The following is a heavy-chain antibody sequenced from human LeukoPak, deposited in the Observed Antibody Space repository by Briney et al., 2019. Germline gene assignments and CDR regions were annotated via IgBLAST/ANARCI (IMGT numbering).Heavy chain of an antibody. D-gene: IGHD6-13*01. CDR1: GYTFTGYY. J-gene: IGHJ6*03. CDR3: ARDPPSYSSSWYYYYMDV. V-gene: IGHV1-2*02. CDR2: INPNSGGT. Sequence: GASVKVSCKASGYTFTGYYMHWVRQAPGQGLEWMGWINPNSGGTNYAQKFQGRVTMTRDTSISTAYMELSRLRSDDTAVYYCARDPPSYSSSWYYYYMDVWGKGTTVTVSS.